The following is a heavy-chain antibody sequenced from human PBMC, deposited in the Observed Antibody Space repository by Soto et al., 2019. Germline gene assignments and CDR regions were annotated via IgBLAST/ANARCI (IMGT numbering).Heavy chain of an antibody. V-gene: IGHV4-59*08. Sequence: PSETLSLTCTVSGGSISSYYWSWIRQPPGKGLEWIAYIYHRGSTNDANYNPSLKSRVTISVDTSKNQFSLRLSSVTAADTAVYYCARHLGYSGYRGFIDYWGRGTLVTVSS. CDR3: ARHLGYSGYRGFIDY. CDR2: IYHRGSTNDA. J-gene: IGHJ4*02. D-gene: IGHD5-12*01. CDR1: GGSISSYY.